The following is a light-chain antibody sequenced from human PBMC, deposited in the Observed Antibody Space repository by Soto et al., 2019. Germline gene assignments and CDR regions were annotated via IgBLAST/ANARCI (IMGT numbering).Light chain of an antibody. Sequence: QSVLTQPPSASGTPGQRVTISCSGSSSNIGSNTVNWYQQLPGTAPKLLIYSNNQRPSGVPDRFSGSKSGTSASLAFSGLQSEDEADYYCAAWDDCLNGYVFGTGTKVTVL. CDR3: AAWDDCLNGYV. CDR1: SSNIGSNT. V-gene: IGLV1-44*01. J-gene: IGLJ1*01. CDR2: SNN.